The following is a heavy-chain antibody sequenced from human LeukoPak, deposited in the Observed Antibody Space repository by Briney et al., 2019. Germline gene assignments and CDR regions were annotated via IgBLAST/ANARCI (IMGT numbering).Heavy chain of an antibody. Sequence: GGSLKLSCAASGFTFSGSTMHWVRQASGKGLEWVGRIRNKVNNYATTYGASVRGRFTISRDDSHNTAYLQMNSLETEDTAVYYCTLLCFGGGYYFDSWGQGALVTVSS. CDR2: IRNKVNNYAT. CDR3: TLLCFGGGYYFDS. CDR1: GFTFSGST. V-gene: IGHV3-73*01. J-gene: IGHJ4*02. D-gene: IGHD3-10*01.